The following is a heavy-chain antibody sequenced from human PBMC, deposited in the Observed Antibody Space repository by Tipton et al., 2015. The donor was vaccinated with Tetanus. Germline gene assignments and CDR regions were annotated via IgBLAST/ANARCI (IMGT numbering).Heavy chain of an antibody. J-gene: IGHJ4*02. CDR1: GGSFSGYY. Sequence: TLSLTCAVYGGSFSGYYWSWIRQPPGKGLEWIGEINHSGSTNYNPSLKSRVTISVDTSKNQFSLKLSSVTAADTAVYYCARAAAAGFDYWGQGTLVTVSS. V-gene: IGHV4-34*01. CDR3: ARAAAAGFDY. CDR2: INHSGST. D-gene: IGHD6-13*01.